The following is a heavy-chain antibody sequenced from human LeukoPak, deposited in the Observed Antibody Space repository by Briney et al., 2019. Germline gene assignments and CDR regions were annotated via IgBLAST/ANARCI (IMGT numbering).Heavy chain of an antibody. V-gene: IGHV1-46*01. CDR1: GYTFTSYY. CDR3: ARGYDSSGSYDY. D-gene: IGHD3-22*01. J-gene: IGHJ4*02. CDR2: ISPSAGST. Sequence: GASVKVSCKASGYTFTSYYLHWVRQAPGQGLEWMGIISPSAGSTNYARRFQGRVTMTRDTSTSTVYMDLSSLRSEDTAVYYCARGYDSSGSYDYWSQGTLVTVSS.